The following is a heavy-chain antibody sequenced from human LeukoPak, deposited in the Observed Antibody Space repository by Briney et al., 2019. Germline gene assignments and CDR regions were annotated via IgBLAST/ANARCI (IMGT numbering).Heavy chain of an antibody. Sequence: GASVKVSCKASGYTFTNYFMHWVRQAPGQGRVWMGIINPSGGSTSYAQKFQGRVTMTRDTSTSTVYMELSSLRSEDTAMYYCARRPGDGGINFDYWGQGTLVTVSS. CDR2: INPSGGST. CDR3: ARRPGDGGINFDY. D-gene: IGHD4-23*01. CDR1: GYTFTNYF. V-gene: IGHV1-46*01. J-gene: IGHJ4*02.